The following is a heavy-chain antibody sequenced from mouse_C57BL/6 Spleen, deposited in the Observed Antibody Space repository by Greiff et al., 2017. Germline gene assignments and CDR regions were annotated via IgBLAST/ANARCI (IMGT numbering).Heavy chain of an antibody. CDR3: AISSYYGISSRYFDV. J-gene: IGHJ1*03. Sequence: QVQLQQPGAELVKPGASVKLSCKASGYTFTSYWMHWVKQRPGQGLEWIGMIHTNSGSTNYNEKFKSKATLTVDKSSSTAYMQLSSLTAEDSAVYYCAISSYYGISSRYFDVWGTGTTVTVSS. CDR2: IHTNSGST. CDR1: GYTFTSYW. V-gene: IGHV1-64*01. D-gene: IGHD1-1*01.